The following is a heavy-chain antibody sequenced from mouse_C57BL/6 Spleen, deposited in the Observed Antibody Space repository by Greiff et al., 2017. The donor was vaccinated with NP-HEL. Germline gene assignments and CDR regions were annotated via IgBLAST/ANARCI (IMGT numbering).Heavy chain of an antibody. CDR3: ARRYYGSSYWYFDV. Sequence: EVQVVESGPGLVKPSQSLSLTCSVTGYSITSGYYWNWIRQFPGNKLEWMGYISYDGSNNYNPSLKNRISITRDTSKNQFFLKLNSVTTEDTATYYCARRYYGSSYWYFDVWGTGTTVTVSS. CDR2: ISYDGSN. CDR1: GYSITSGYY. V-gene: IGHV3-6*01. D-gene: IGHD1-1*01. J-gene: IGHJ1*03.